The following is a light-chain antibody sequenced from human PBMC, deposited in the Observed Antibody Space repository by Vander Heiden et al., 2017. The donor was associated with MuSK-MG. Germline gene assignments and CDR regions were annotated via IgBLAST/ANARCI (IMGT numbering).Light chain of an antibody. CDR1: QSISSY. CDR2: AAS. V-gene: IGKV1-39*01. Sequence: DIQMTQSPSSLSVFVGDRVTITCRASQSISSYLNWYQQKPGKAPKLLIYAASSLQSGVPSRFGGSGSGTDYSLTIRRLQPEDFATYYCQQSDSPPWTFGQGTKVEIK. J-gene: IGKJ1*01. CDR3: QQSDSPPWT.